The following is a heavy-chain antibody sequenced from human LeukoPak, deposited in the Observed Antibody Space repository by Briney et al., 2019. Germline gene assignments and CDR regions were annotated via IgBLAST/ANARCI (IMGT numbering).Heavy chain of an antibody. CDR3: ARGGGSSGWYRARAFDY. CDR1: GGSFSGYY. V-gene: IGHV4-34*01. D-gene: IGHD6-19*01. Sequence: SETLSLTCAVYGGSFSGYYWSWIRQPPGKGLEWIGEINHSGSTNYNLSLKSRVTISVDTSKNQFSLKLSSVTAADTAVYYCARGGGSSGWYRARAFDYWGQGTLVTVSS. J-gene: IGHJ4*02. CDR2: INHSGST.